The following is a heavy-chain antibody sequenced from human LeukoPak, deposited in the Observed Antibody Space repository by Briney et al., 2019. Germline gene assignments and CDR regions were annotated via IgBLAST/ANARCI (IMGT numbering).Heavy chain of an antibody. CDR2: ISSSGSTI. Sequence: GGSLRLSCAASGFTFSSYEMNWVRQAPGKGLEWVSYISSSGSTIYYADSVKGRFTISRDNAKNSLYLQMNSLRAEDTAVYYCAREHYDILTGYNLRFFDYWGQGTLVTVSS. CDR1: GFTFSSYE. D-gene: IGHD3-9*01. CDR3: AREHYDILTGYNLRFFDY. V-gene: IGHV3-48*03. J-gene: IGHJ4*02.